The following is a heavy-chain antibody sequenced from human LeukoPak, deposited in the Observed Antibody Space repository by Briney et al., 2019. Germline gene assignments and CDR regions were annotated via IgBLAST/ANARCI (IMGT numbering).Heavy chain of an antibody. CDR2: ISGSGDST. Sequence: GGSLRLSCAASGFTFSSYALSWVRQAPGKGLEWVSGISGSGDSTYYTDSVKGRFTISRDNSKNTLYLQMNSLRAEDTAVYYCAKTRGYCSGGACYSDYWGQGTLVTVSS. J-gene: IGHJ4*02. V-gene: IGHV3-23*01. D-gene: IGHD2-15*01. CDR1: GFTFSSYA. CDR3: AKTRGYCSGGACYSDY.